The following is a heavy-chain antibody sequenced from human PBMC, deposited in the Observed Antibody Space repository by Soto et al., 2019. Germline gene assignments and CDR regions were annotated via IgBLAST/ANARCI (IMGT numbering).Heavy chain of an antibody. V-gene: IGHV3-53*01. CDR1: GFTVSSNY. J-gene: IGHJ5*02. CDR2: IYSGGST. D-gene: IGHD3-10*01. CDR3: AREVGVGWFDP. Sequence: GGSLRLSCAASGFTVSSNYMSWVRQAPGKGLEWVSVIYSGGSTYYTDSVKGRFTISRDNAKNSLYLQMNSLRAEDTAVYYCAREVGVGWFDPWGQGTLVTVS.